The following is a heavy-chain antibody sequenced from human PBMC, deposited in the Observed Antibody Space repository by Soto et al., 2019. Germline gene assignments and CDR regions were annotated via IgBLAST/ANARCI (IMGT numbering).Heavy chain of an antibody. D-gene: IGHD3-22*01. Sequence: SVKVSCKASGGTFSSYAISWVRQAPGQGLEWMGGIIPIFGTANYAQKFQGRVTITADESTSTAYMELSNLRSEDTAVYYCARPYYYDSSGSHYFDYWGQGTLVTVSS. CDR3: ARPYYYDSSGSHYFDY. V-gene: IGHV1-69*13. CDR2: IIPIFGTA. J-gene: IGHJ4*02. CDR1: GGTFSSYA.